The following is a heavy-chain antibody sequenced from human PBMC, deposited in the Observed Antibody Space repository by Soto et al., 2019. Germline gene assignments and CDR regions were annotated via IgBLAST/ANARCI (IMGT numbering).Heavy chain of an antibody. CDR2: ISYDGSNK. CDR1: GFTFSSYA. J-gene: IGHJ6*02. D-gene: IGHD3-22*01. V-gene: IGHV3-30-3*01. Sequence: PGGSLRLSCAASGFTFSSYAMHWVRQAPGKGLEWVAVISYDGSNKYYADSVKGRFTISRDNSKNTLYLQMNSLRAEDTAVYYCARDIVRGYYDSSGYYGYGMDVWGQGATVTVSS. CDR3: ARDIVRGYYDSSGYYGYGMDV.